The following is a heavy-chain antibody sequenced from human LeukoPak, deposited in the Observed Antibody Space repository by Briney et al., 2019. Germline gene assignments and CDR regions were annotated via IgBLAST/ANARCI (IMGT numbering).Heavy chain of an antibody. V-gene: IGHV1-2*02. J-gene: IGHJ4*02. D-gene: IGHD3-22*01. CDR2: INPNSGGT. CDR3: ARTPDHTYYYDSSGYWV. CDR1: GYTFTSYG. Sequence: ASVKVSCKASGYTFTSYGISWVRQAPGQGLEWMGWINPNSGGTNYAQKFQGRVTMTRDTSISTAYMELSRLRSDDTAVYYCARTPDHTYYYDSSGYWVWGQGTLVTVSS.